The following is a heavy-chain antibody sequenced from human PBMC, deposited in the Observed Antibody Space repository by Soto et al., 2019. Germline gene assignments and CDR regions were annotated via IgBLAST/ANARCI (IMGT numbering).Heavy chain of an antibody. V-gene: IGHV5-51*01. J-gene: IGHJ5*02. D-gene: IGHD4-17*01. CDR2: IYPGNSDA. CDR1: GYNFATYW. Sequence: LGESLKISCQASGYNFATYWIAWVRQMSGKGLEYMGIIYPGNSDARYSPSFQGQVTFSADKSISTAYLHWSSLKASDTAMYYCARHGFYGDYASNYFDPWGQGTLVTVSS. CDR3: ARHGFYGDYASNYFDP.